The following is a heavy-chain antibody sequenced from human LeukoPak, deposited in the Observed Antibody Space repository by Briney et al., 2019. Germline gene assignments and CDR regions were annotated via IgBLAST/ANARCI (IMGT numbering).Heavy chain of an antibody. J-gene: IGHJ1*01. D-gene: IGHD6-13*01. Sequence: GGSLRLSCAASGFTFNTYTMNWVRETPGNGLEWVSSISGGSNYIYYADSVKGQFTISRDNAKNSLFLQMNSLRAEDAAVYYCARDFGDSSEYFQHWGQGTLVTVSS. V-gene: IGHV3-21*01. CDR2: ISGGSNYI. CDR1: GFTFNTYT. CDR3: ARDFGDSSEYFQH.